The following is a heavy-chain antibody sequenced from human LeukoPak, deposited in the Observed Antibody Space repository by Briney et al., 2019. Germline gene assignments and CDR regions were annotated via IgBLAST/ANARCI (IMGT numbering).Heavy chain of an antibody. J-gene: IGHJ4*02. Sequence: ASVKVSCKASGYTFTSYGISWVRQAPGQGLEWMGGIIPIFGTANYAQKFQGRVTITADESTSTAYMELSSLRSEDTAVYYCARASRPGSTSCHFDYWGQGTLVTVSS. CDR3: ARASRPGSTSCHFDY. D-gene: IGHD2-2*01. CDR1: GYTFTSYG. CDR2: IIPIFGTA. V-gene: IGHV1-69*13.